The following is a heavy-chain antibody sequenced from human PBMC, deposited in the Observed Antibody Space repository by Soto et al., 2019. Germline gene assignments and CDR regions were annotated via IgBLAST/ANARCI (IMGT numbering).Heavy chain of an antibody. CDR1: GYSFTDDH. J-gene: IGHJ6*01. D-gene: IGHD2-8*01. Sequence: ASVKVSCKASGYSFTDDHIHWVRQAPGQGLEWLGRINPKSGGTSTAQKFQGWVTMTRDRSTSPVYMELTRLRSDDTAVYFCARGHSTVCSNGVCSSFYNNEMDVWG. V-gene: IGHV1-2*04. CDR2: INPKSGGT. CDR3: ARGHSTVCSNGVCSSFYNNEMDV.